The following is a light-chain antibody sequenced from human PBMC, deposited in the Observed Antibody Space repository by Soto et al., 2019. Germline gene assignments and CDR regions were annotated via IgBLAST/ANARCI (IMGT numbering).Light chain of an antibody. CDR3: QQFNNYWT. V-gene: IGKV1-5*03. J-gene: IGKJ1*01. CDR1: QSISNY. Sequence: DIQMTQSPSTLSASVGDRVTITCRASQSISNYLAWFQQKPGKAPKLLIYKASNLDSGVPSRFSGSGSGTEFTLSISSLQPDDFGTYYCQQFNNYWTFGQGTKVEIK. CDR2: KAS.